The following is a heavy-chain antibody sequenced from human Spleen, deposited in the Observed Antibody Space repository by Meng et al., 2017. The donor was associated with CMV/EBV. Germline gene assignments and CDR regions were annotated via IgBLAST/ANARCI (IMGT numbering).Heavy chain of an antibody. CDR1: GYTFVGHY. Sequence: VQVGPAWGEAKKPGAPVKVSCKTSGYTFVGHYIHWVRQAPGQGLEWMGRINPKSAGTDYVEKFQGRVTMTRDTSNTIVYMELSRLTADDTAVYYCTRTWIDSFTPDFDYWGQGSLVTVSS. V-gene: IGHV1-2*06. D-gene: IGHD2-2*03. CDR3: TRTWIDSFTPDFDY. CDR2: INPKSAGT. J-gene: IGHJ4*02.